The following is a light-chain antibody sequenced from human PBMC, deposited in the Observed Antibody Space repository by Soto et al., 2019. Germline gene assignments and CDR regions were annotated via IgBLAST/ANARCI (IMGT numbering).Light chain of an antibody. V-gene: IGKV1-39*01. Sequence: DLQMTQTPSSLSASVGDRVTITCRASQSIANYLNWYQQKPGKAPKLLIYAASNLRSGVPSRFSGSASGTDFTLTVSSLHPEDFATYYCQQSYNAPRTFGQGTKLEIK. CDR1: QSIANY. J-gene: IGKJ2*01. CDR2: AAS. CDR3: QQSYNAPRT.